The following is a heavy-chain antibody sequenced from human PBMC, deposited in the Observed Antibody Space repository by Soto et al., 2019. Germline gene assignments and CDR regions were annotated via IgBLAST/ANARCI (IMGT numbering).Heavy chain of an antibody. CDR3: ATFRGDGYNYY. J-gene: IGHJ4*02. V-gene: IGHV1-69*02. Sequence: QVQLVQSGAEVKKPGSSVKVSCKASGGTFSTYTVSWVRQAPGQGLEWMGRIIPILGIANYAQKFQGRVTITADKSTSTAYMELSRLRSEDTAVYYCATFRGDGYNYYWGQGTLVTVSS. D-gene: IGHD5-12*01. CDR2: IIPILGIA. CDR1: GGTFSTYT.